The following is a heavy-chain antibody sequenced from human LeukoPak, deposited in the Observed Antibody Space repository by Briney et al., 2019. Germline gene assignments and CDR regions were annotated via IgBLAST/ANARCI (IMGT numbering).Heavy chain of an antibody. J-gene: IGHJ4*02. CDR2: IYTSGST. Sequence: SQTLSLTCTVSGGSISSGSYYWSWIRQPAGKGLEWIGRIYTSGSTNYNPSLKSRVTISVDTSKNQFSLKLSSVTAADTAVYYCAREPVSGVAGSPDYWGQGTLVTVSS. V-gene: IGHV4-61*02. D-gene: IGHD6-19*01. CDR1: GGSISSGSYY. CDR3: AREPVSGVAGSPDY.